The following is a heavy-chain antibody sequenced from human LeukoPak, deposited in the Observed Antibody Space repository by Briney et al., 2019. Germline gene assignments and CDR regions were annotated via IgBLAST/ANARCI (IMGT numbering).Heavy chain of an antibody. V-gene: IGHV3-23*01. J-gene: IGHJ6*02. D-gene: IGHD2-2*02. CDR2: ISDRGGST. CDR1: RFTFSRYS. Sequence: GVSLRLSCAVSRFTFSRYSMSWVRQAPGKGLEWVSVISDRGGSTYYAESVKGRFTISRDNAKSSLYLQMSSLRAEDTALYHCARGNGLYCSSTSCYIDPMDVWGQGTTVTVSS. CDR3: ARGNGLYCSSTSCYIDPMDV.